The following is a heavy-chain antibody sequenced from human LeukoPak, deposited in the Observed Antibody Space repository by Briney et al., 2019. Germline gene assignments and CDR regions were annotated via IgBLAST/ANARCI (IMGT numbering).Heavy chain of an antibody. Sequence: KPSETLSLTCAVSGYSISRGHHGGCFRQPPGRGLEWIGSIYHSGSTDYNPSLKSRVTISVDTSKNQFSLKLSSVTAADTAVYYCASDISNRWYFFWGQGTLVTVSS. CDR1: GYSISRGHH. D-gene: IGHD6-13*01. CDR2: IYHSGST. V-gene: IGHV4-38-2*01. J-gene: IGHJ4*02. CDR3: ASDISNRWYFF.